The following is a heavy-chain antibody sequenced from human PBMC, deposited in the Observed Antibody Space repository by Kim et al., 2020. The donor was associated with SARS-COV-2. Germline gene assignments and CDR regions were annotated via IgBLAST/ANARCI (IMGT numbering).Heavy chain of an antibody. CDR1: GGSISRGGYY. J-gene: IGHJ5*02. Sequence: SETLSLTCTVSGGSISRGGYYWSWIRQHPGKGLEWIGYIYYSGSTYYNPSLKSRVTISVDTSKNQFFLKLSSVTAADTAVYYCAREALSSGWFDPWGQGTLVTVSS. CDR3: AREALSSGWFDP. D-gene: IGHD2-15*01. CDR2: IYYSGST. V-gene: IGHV4-31*03.